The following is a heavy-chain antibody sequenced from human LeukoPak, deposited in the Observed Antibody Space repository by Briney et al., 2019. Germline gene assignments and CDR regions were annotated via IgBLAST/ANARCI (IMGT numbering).Heavy chain of an antibody. D-gene: IGHD2-2*01. Sequence: GASVKVSCKASGVTFSSYAISWVRQAPGQGLEWMGGIIPIFGTANYAQKFQGRVTITADESTSTAYMELSSLRSEDTAVYYCARSGVVPAADYYYYGMDVWGQGTTVTVSS. CDR2: IIPIFGTA. CDR3: ARSGVVPAADYYYYGMDV. V-gene: IGHV1-69*13. CDR1: GVTFSSYA. J-gene: IGHJ6*02.